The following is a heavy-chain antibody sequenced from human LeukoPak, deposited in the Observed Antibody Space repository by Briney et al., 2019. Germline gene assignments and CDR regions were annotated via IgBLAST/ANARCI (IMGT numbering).Heavy chain of an antibody. CDR1: GFTFSGYG. J-gene: IGHJ4*02. Sequence: GGSLRLSCATSGFTFSGYGIDWVRQAPGKGLEWVAVIWSDGSEKYYADSVKGRFSISRDKSKSTVYLQMDSLRAEDTAVYYCARLGGGWSFDYWGLGTLVTVSS. V-gene: IGHV3-33*01. CDR3: ARLGGGWSFDY. D-gene: IGHD2-15*01. CDR2: IWSDGSEK.